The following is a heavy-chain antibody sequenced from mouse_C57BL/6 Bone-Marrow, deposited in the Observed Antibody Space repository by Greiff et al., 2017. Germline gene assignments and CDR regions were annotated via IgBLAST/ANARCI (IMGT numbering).Heavy chain of an antibody. J-gene: IGHJ1*03. CDR3: ASADGRWYFDV. V-gene: IGHV5-17*01. Sequence: EVKLVESGGGLVKPGGSLKLSCAASGFTFSDYGMHWVRQAPEKGLEWVAYISSGSSTIYYADTVKGRFTISRDNAKNALFLRMTSLRSEDTAMYCCASADGRWYFDVWGTGTTVTVSS. D-gene: IGHD1-1*02. CDR1: GFTFSDYG. CDR2: ISSGSSTI.